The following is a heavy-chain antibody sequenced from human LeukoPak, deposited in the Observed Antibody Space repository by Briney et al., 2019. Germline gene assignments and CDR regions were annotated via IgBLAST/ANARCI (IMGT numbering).Heavy chain of an antibody. J-gene: IGHJ5*02. CDR3: AREVVGYDDPARGPINWFDP. D-gene: IGHD2-2*01. V-gene: IGHV3-74*01. CDR1: GFTVSSNS. Sequence: GGSLRLSCTVSGFTVSSNSMSWVRQAPGKGLVWVSRINSDGSSTSYADSVKGRFTISRDNAKNTLYLQMNSLRAEDTAVYYCAREVVGYDDPARGPINWFDPWGQGTLVTVSS. CDR2: INSDGSST.